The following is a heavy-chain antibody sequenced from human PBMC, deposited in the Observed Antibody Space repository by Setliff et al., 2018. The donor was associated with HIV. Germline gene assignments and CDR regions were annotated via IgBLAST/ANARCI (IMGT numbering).Heavy chain of an antibody. J-gene: IGHJ6*02. CDR2: IFSNDEK. Sequence: PTETLTLTCTVSGFSLSNGRMGVSWIRQPPGKALEWLANIFSNDEKSYSTSLRSRLTISKDTSKSQVVLSLSNMDPVDTATYYCARLWFGAPGTDFYYYGMDVWGQGTTVTSP. CDR1: GFSLSNGRMG. V-gene: IGHV2-26*01. D-gene: IGHD3-10*01. CDR3: ARLWFGAPGTDFYYYGMDV.